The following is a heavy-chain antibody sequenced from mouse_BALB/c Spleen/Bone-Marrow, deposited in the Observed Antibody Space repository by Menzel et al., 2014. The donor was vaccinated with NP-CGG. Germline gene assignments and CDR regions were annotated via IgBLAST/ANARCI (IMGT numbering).Heavy chain of an antibody. CDR2: IYPGNVNT. V-gene: IGHV1S56*01. CDR3: ARGGYDGAWFAY. J-gene: IGHJ3*01. CDR1: GYTFTSYY. D-gene: IGHD2-14*01. Sequence: VKLMESGPELVKPGASVRISCKAPGYTFTSYYIHWVKQRPGQGLEWIGWIYPGNVNTNYNEKFKAKATLTADKSSSTAYMQLSSLTSEDSAAYFCARGGYDGAWFAYWGQGTLVTVSA.